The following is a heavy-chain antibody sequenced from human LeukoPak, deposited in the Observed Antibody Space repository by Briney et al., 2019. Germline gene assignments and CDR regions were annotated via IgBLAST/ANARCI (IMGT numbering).Heavy chain of an antibody. D-gene: IGHD3-16*01. CDR3: ARVRRGSYFDY. V-gene: IGHV1-46*01. CDR2: INPSGGST. J-gene: IGHJ4*02. CDR1: GYTFTSYY. Sequence: ASVKVSCKASGYTFTSYYMHWVRQAPGQGLEWMGIINPSGGSTSYAQKFQGRVTVTRDMSTSTVYMELSSLRSEDTAVCSCARVRRGSYFDYWGQGTLVTVSS.